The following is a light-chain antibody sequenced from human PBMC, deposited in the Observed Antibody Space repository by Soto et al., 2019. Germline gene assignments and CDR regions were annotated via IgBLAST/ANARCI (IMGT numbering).Light chain of an antibody. CDR1: QFVSSH. CDR2: GAS. CDR3: QQYHDWPLT. V-gene: IGKV3-15*01. Sequence: EIVMTQSPATLSVSPGERVSLSCTASQFVSSHLGWYQQKPGQAPRLLIYGASTRPTGIPARFSGSGSGTEFTLTISSLQSEDFALYYCQQYHDWPLTFGGGTKVEIK. J-gene: IGKJ4*01.